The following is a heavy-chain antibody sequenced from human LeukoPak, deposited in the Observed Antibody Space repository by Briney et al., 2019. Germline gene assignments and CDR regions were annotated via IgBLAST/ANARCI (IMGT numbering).Heavy chain of an antibody. CDR1: GGSISSSSYY. J-gene: IGHJ6*03. V-gene: IGHV4-39*07. Sequence: SETLSLTCTVSGGSISSSSYYWGWIRQPPGKGLEWIGSIYYSGSTYYNPSLKSRVTISVDTSKNQFSLKLSSVTAADTAVYYCARHVVVVAATLERYYYYYMDVWGKGTTVTVSS. D-gene: IGHD2-15*01. CDR3: ARHVVVVAATLERYYYYYMDV. CDR2: IYYSGST.